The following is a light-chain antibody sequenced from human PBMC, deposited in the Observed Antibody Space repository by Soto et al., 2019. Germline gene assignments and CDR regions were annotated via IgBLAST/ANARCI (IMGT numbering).Light chain of an antibody. CDR3: ATWDDSLSGPI. Sequence: QSVLTQPPSASGTPGQRVTISCSGSSSNIGYNYVYWYQQIPGTAPKIVIHTNDQRPSGVPDRFSGSKSGTSASLAISGLRSEGEAIYYCATWDDSLSGPIFGGGTKLTVL. V-gene: IGLV1-47*02. CDR2: TND. J-gene: IGLJ2*01. CDR1: SSNIGYNY.